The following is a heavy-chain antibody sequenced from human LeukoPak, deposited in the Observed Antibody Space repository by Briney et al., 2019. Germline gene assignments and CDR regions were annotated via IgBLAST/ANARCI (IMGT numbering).Heavy chain of an antibody. J-gene: IGHJ4*02. CDR1: GGSFGGYY. CDR3: ARGRSNSYFLGDS. V-gene: IGHV4-34*01. Sequence: PSEALSLTCGVSGGSFGGYYWSWIRQSPGKGLEWIGEKTESGSTNYNPSLKSRVTVSVDASKKQFSLNLRSVTAVDTAVYYCARGRSNSYFLGDSWGQGTLVTVSS. CDR2: KTESGST. D-gene: IGHD5-18*01.